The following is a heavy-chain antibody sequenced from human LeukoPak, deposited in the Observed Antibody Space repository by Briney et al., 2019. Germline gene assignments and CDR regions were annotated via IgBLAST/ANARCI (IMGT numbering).Heavy chain of an antibody. J-gene: IGHJ4*02. CDR1: GGTFSSYA. V-gene: IGHV1-69*04. CDR2: IIPILGIA. D-gene: IGHD2-2*02. CDR3: ARDLYCSSTSCYTGDY. Sequence: SVKFSCKASGGTFSSYAISWVRQAPGQGLEWMGRIIPILGIANYAQKFQGRVTMTRDTSISTAYMELSRLRSDDTAVYYCARDLYCSSTSCYTGDYWGQGTLVTVSS.